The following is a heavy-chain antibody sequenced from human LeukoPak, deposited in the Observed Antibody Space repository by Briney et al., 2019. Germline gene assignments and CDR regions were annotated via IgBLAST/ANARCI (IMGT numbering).Heavy chain of an antibody. Sequence: AASVKVSCKASGYTFTGYYTHWVRQAPGQGLEWMGWINPNSGGTNYAQKFQGRVTMTRDTSISTAYMELSRLRSDDTAVYYCARAVVSNYLLTGMDVWGKGTTVTVSS. CDR3: ARAVVSNYLLTGMDV. D-gene: IGHD4-11*01. CDR2: INPNSGGT. V-gene: IGHV1-2*02. J-gene: IGHJ6*04. CDR1: GYTFTGYY.